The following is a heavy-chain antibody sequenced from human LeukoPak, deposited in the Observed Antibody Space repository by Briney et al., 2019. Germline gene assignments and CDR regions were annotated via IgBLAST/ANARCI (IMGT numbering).Heavy chain of an antibody. D-gene: IGHD3-3*01. Sequence: SETLSLTCTVSGGSISSSSYYWGWIRQPPGKGLEWIGSIYYSGSTYYNPSLKSRVTISVDTSKNQFSLKLSSVTAADTAVYYCARHVRFLEWLSSYYFDYWGQGTLVTVSS. CDR3: ARHVRFLEWLSSYYFDY. CDR2: IYYSGST. V-gene: IGHV4-39*01. J-gene: IGHJ4*02. CDR1: GGSISSSSYY.